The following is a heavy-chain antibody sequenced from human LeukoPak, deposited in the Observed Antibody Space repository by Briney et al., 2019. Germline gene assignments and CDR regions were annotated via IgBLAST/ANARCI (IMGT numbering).Heavy chain of an antibody. CDR2: IYPGDSDT. CDR1: GYSFTSYR. CDR3: ARQVGSGICYNEDYYYMDV. J-gene: IGHJ6*03. Sequence: GESLKISCKGSGYSFTSYRIGWVRQMPGKGLEWMGIIYPGDSDTRYSPSFQGQVTISADKSISTAYLQWSSLKASDTAMYYCARQVGSGICYNEDYYYMDVWGKGTTVTISS. V-gene: IGHV5-51*01. D-gene: IGHD3-10*01.